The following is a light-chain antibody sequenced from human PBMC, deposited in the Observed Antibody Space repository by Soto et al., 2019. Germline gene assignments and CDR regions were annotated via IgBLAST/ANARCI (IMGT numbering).Light chain of an antibody. V-gene: IGKV3-15*01. CDR2: GAS. Sequence: EIVMTQSPSTLSVSPGERATLSCRASHSVSTNLAWYQQKPGQAPRLLIYGASTRATGIPARFSGSGSGTEFTLTISSLQSEDFAVYFCQQYNNRPTLTFGPGTKVDI. CDR3: QQYNNRPTLT. J-gene: IGKJ3*01. CDR1: HSVSTN.